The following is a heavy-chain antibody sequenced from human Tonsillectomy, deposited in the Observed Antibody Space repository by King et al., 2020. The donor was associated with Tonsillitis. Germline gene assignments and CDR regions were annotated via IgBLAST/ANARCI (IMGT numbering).Heavy chain of an antibody. CDR1: GFTYSNYW. Sequence: VQLVESGGGLVQPGGSLRLSCAASGFTYSNYWMSWVRQAPGKGLEWVANIKQEGSEKYYVDSLKGRITISRDNAKKSLHLQMNSLSAEDTAMYYCARNRSDPKFYYYYYMDVWGKGTTVTVSS. V-gene: IGHV3-7*04. CDR2: IKQEGSEK. J-gene: IGHJ6*03. D-gene: IGHD2-21*01. CDR3: ARNRSDPKFYYYYYMDV.